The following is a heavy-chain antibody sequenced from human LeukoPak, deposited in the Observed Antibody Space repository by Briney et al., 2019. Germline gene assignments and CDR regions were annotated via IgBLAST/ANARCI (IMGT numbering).Heavy chain of an antibody. J-gene: IGHJ5*02. CDR2: ISSSSSYI. Sequence: GGSLRLSCAASGFTFSSYSMNWVRQAPGKGLEWVSSISSSSSYIYYADSVKGRFTISRDNAKNSLYLQMNSLRAEETAVYYCARDLYSILATAAGPSWGQGTLVTVSS. D-gene: IGHD6-13*01. CDR1: GFTFSSYS. V-gene: IGHV3-21*01. CDR3: ARDLYSILATAAGPS.